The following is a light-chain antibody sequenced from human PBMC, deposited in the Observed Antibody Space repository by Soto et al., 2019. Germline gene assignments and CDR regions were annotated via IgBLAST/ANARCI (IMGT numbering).Light chain of an antibody. CDR1: QRVYSY. Sequence: EIVLTQSPPTLSLSPGERATLSCRASQRVYSYLAWYQQKPGQAPRLLIYDASNRATRSPARFSGSGSGTDFTLTIGSLEPEVFAVYYCQHRSNWPLSFGGGTQ. CDR3: QHRSNWPLS. J-gene: IGKJ4*01. V-gene: IGKV3-11*01. CDR2: DAS.